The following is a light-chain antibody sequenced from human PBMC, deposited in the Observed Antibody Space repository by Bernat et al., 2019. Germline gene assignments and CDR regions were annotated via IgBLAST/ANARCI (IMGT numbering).Light chain of an antibody. Sequence: QSALTQPASMSGSPGQSITISCTGTSSDIGDYIYVSWYQQHPGKAPKLVIYDVSNRPSRVSDRFSGSKSGNTASLTISGLQAEDEADYYCSSYTSSGTCVFGAGTKVTVL. J-gene: IGLJ1*01. CDR2: DVS. CDR3: SSYTSSGTCV. V-gene: IGLV2-14*03. CDR1: SSDIGDYIY.